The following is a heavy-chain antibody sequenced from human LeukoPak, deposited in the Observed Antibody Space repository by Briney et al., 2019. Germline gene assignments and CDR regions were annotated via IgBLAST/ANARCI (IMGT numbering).Heavy chain of an antibody. V-gene: IGHV3-21*01. D-gene: IGHD6-13*01. CDR1: GFTFSSYS. J-gene: IGHJ3*01. CDR3: ARDGVSSSDPFDV. Sequence: GGSLRLSCAASGFTFSSYSMNWVRQAPGKGLEWVSSISSSSSYIYYADSVKGRFTTSRDNAKNSLYLQMNSLRAEDTAVYYCARDGVSSSDPFDVWGQGTMVTVSS. CDR2: ISSSSSYI.